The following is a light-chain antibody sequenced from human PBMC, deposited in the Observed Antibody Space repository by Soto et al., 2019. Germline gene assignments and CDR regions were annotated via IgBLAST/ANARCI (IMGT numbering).Light chain of an antibody. CDR1: QGISSW. V-gene: IGKV1D-16*01. CDR2: AAS. Sequence: DIRMTQSPSSLSASVGDRVTITCRASQGISSWLAWYQQKPEKAPKSLIYAASNLQSGVPSRFSGSRSGTDFTLTISSLQPEVFATYYCQQYNSYPLTFGGGTKVEIK. J-gene: IGKJ4*01. CDR3: QQYNSYPLT.